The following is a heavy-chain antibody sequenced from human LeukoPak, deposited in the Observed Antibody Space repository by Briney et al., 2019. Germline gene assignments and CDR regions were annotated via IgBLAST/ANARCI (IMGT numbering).Heavy chain of an antibody. D-gene: IGHD3-10*01. CDR3: VRDVGAVRGEVYFDY. CDR1: GFTFSSYS. Sequence: GGSLRLSCAASGFTFSSYSMNWVRQAPGKGLEWVSSITGSGPYMLYADSVKHRFTISRDNTKNLLYLEMNSLRAEDTAMYFCVRDVGAVRGEVYFDYWGQGTLVTVSS. V-gene: IGHV3-21*06. J-gene: IGHJ4*02. CDR2: ITGSGPYM.